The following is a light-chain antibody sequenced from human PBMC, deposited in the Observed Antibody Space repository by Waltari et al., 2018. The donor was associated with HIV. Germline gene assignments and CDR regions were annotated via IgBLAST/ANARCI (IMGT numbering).Light chain of an antibody. CDR2: EVS. Sequence: QSALTQPRSVSGSPGQSVTISCTGTSSDIGYFDYVSWYQQYPGNAPKVIIYEVSQRPSGVPDRFTASKSGITASLTISGLQDEDEAHYYCCSYAGAYTYVFGTGTKVTVL. J-gene: IGLJ1*01. CDR3: CSYAGAYTYV. V-gene: IGLV2-11*01. CDR1: SSDIGYFDY.